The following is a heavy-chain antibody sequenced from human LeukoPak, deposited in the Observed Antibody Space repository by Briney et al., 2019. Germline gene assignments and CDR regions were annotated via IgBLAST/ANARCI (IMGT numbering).Heavy chain of an antibody. Sequence: SSETLSLTCAVSGASISSSIHYWGWVRQPPGKGLEWIGSVYYSGGTYYNPSLESRLTISVDTSNNRFSLKLKSVTAADTAVFFCARVTTGSTTLDSWGQGILVTVSS. D-gene: IGHD1-1*01. V-gene: IGHV4-39*02. CDR1: GASISSSIHY. CDR2: VYYSGGT. J-gene: IGHJ5*01. CDR3: ARVTTGSTTLDS.